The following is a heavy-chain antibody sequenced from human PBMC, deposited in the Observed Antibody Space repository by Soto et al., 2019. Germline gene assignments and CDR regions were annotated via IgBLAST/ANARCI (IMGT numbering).Heavy chain of an antibody. J-gene: IGHJ6*02. CDR2: ISSSSSYI. CDR3: ARAQGGDYIPHNYYYYGMDV. Sequence: GGSLRLSCAASGFTFSSYSMNWVRQAPGKGLEWVSSISSSSSYIYYADSVKGRFTISRDNAKNSLYLQMNSLRAEDTAVYYCARAQGGDYIPHNYYYYGMDVWGQGTTVTVSS. CDR1: GFTFSSYS. D-gene: IGHD2-21*02. V-gene: IGHV3-21*01.